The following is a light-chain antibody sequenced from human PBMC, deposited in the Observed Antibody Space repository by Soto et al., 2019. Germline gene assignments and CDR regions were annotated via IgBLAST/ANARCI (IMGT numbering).Light chain of an antibody. J-gene: IGLJ2*01. CDR1: SSNIGAGYD. CDR3: QSHDSSLSAVV. Sequence: QSVLTQPPSVSGAPGQRVTISCTGSSSNIGAGYDVHWYQQLPGTAPKLLIYGNSNRPSGVPDRFFGSKSGTSASLAITGLQAEDEADYYCQSHDSSLSAVVFGGGTKVTVL. V-gene: IGLV1-40*01. CDR2: GNS.